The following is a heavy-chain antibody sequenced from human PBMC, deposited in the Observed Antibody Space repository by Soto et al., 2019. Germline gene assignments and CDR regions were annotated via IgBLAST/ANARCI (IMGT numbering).Heavy chain of an antibody. Sequence: ASVKVSCKASGYTFTGYYMHWVRQAPGQGLEWMGWINPNSGGTNYAQKFQGWVTMTRDTSISTAYMELSRLRSDDTAVYYCARDLYSSSFITTLYYYYYCMDGRGQGTTVTCSS. CDR3: ARDLYSSSFITTLYYYYYCMDG. V-gene: IGHV1-2*04. CDR2: INPNSGGT. CDR1: GYTFTGYY. J-gene: IGHJ6*02. D-gene: IGHD6-13*01.